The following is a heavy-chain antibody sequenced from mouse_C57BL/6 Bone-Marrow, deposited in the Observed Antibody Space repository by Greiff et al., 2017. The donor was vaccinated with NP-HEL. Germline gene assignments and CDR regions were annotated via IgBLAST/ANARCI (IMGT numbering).Heavy chain of an antibody. V-gene: IGHV1-7*01. CDR1: GYTFTSYW. D-gene: IGHD2-3*01. J-gene: IGHJ1*03. CDR3: ERPRDGLLRNFWYFDV. Sequence: VQLQQSGAELAKPGASVKLSCKASGYTFTSYWMHWVKQRPGQGLEWIGYINPSSGYTKYNQKFKDKATLTADKSSSTAYMQLSSLTYEDSAVYYCERPRDGLLRNFWYFDVWGTGTTVTVSS. CDR2: INPSSGYT.